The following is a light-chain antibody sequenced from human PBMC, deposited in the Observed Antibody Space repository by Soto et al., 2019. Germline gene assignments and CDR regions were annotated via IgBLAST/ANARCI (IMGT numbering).Light chain of an antibody. V-gene: IGKV1-39*01. J-gene: IGKJ1*01. Sequence: DIQMTQSPSSLYASVGDSVTITCRASQSISTYLNWYKQKPGKAPKLLISAASSMQNGVPSRVSGSGPETEFTLTISSLQPDDSATYYCQQSFSPLWTFGEGTKVEV. CDR2: AAS. CDR3: QQSFSPLWT. CDR1: QSISTY.